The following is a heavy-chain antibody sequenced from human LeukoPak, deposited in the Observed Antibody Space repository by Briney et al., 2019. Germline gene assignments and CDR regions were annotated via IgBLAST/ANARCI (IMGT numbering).Heavy chain of an antibody. D-gene: IGHD3-16*01. CDR2: IYYSGST. J-gene: IGHJ4*02. CDR1: GGSISSYY. V-gene: IGHV4-59*01. Sequence: SETLSLTCTVSGGSISSYYWSWIRQPPGKGLEWIGYIYYSGSTNYNPSLKSRVTISVDTSKNQFSLKLSSVTAADTAVYYCARLTSKAGGRLDYWAQGTLVTVSS. CDR3: ARLTSKAGGRLDY.